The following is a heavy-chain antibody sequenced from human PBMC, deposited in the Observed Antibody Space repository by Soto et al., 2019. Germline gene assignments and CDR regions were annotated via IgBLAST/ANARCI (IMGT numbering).Heavy chain of an antibody. CDR3: ARETQEWFPPLGGFDY. D-gene: IGHD3-10*01. V-gene: IGHV3-21*01. J-gene: IGHJ4*02. CDR1: GFTFSSYS. Sequence: GGSLRLSCAASGFTFSSYSMNWVRQAPGKGLEWVSSISSSSSYIYYADSVKGRFTISRDNAKNSLYLQMNSLRAEDTAVYYCARETQEWFPPLGGFDYWGQGTLVTVSS. CDR2: ISSSSSYI.